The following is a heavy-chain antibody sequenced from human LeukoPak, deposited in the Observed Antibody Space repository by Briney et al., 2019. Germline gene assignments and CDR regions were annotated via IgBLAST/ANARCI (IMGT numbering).Heavy chain of an antibody. D-gene: IGHD3-3*01. CDR3: ARGRKLRFLEWLPLGDAFDI. V-gene: IGHV4-59*08. Sequence: SETLSLTCSVSGGSISSYYWSWIRQPPGKGLEWIGYIYYSGSTNYNPSLKSRVTISVDTSKNQFSLKLSSVTAADTAVYYCARGRKLRFLEWLPLGDAFDIWGQGTMVTVSS. J-gene: IGHJ3*02. CDR2: IYYSGST. CDR1: GGSISSYY.